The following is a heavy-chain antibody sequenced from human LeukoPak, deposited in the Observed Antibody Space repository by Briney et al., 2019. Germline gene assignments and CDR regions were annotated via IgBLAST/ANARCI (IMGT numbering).Heavy chain of an antibody. D-gene: IGHD3-22*01. CDR1: GFTFSSYS. CDR3: ARVSSSGYGY. J-gene: IGHJ4*02. V-gene: IGHV3-21*01. Sequence: GGSLRLSCAASGFTFSSYSMNWVRQAPGKGLEWVSSISSSSSYINYADSVKGRFTISRDNAKNSLYLQMNSLRAEDTAVYYCARVSSSGYGYWGQGTLVTVSS. CDR2: ISSSSSYI.